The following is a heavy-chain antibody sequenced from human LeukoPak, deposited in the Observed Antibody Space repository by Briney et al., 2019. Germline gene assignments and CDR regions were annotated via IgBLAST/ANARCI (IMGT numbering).Heavy chain of an antibody. D-gene: IGHD3-3*01. J-gene: IGHJ4*02. CDR3: ARERYYDFWSGYFGEFDY. Sequence: GGSLRLSCAASGFTFSSYSMNWVRQAPGKGLEWVSYISSSSSTIYYADSVKGRFTISRDNAKNSLYLQMNSLRAEDTAVYYCARERYYDFWSGYFGEFDYWGQGTLVTVSS. CDR1: GFTFSSYS. CDR2: ISSSSSTI. V-gene: IGHV3-48*01.